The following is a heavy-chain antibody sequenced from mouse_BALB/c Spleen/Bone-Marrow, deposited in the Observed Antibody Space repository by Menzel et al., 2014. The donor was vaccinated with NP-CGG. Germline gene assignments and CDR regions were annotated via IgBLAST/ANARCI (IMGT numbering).Heavy chain of an antibody. V-gene: IGHV1-87*01. CDR1: GYTFTNYW. Sequence: VQLVESGAELARPGASVKLSCKASGYTFTNYWMHWVKQRPGQGLEWIGTIFPGDGDTRYTQEFKGKATLTADKSSTTAYMQLSSLASEDSAVYYCARGGITTSPFAYWGQGTLVTVSA. J-gene: IGHJ3*01. CDR2: IFPGDGDT. D-gene: IGHD2-4*01. CDR3: ARGGITTSPFAY.